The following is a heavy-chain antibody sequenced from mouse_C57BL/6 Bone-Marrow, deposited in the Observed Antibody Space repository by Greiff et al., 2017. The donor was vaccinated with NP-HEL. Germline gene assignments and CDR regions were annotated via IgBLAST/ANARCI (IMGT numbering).Heavy chain of an antibody. J-gene: IGHJ2*01. D-gene: IGHD1-1*01. CDR3: ARSYYGSSLYFDY. V-gene: IGHV1-52*01. Sequence: QVQLQQPGAELVRPGSSVKLSCKASGYTFTSYWMHWVKQRPIQGLEWIGNIDPSDSETHYNQQFKDKATLTVDKSSSTAYMQLSSLTSEDSAVYYCARSYYGSSLYFDYWGQGTTLTVSS. CDR2: IDPSDSET. CDR1: GYTFTSYW.